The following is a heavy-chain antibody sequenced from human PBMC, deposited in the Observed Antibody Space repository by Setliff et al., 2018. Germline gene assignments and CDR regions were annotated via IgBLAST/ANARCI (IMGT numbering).Heavy chain of an antibody. J-gene: IGHJ6*03. CDR1: GGSISNYW. CDR3: ARGPPGYYYYMNV. Sequence: SETLSLTCTVSGGSISNYWWGWIRQPPGKGLEWIGYISYSGSTNNNPSLKSRVTISGDTSQNYFSLKLTSVTEADTAVYYCARGPPGYYYYMNVWGQGTTVTV. CDR2: ISYSGST. V-gene: IGHV4-59*01.